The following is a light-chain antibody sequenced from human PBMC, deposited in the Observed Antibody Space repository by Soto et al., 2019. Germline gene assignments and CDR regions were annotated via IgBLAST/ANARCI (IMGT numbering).Light chain of an antibody. Sequence: IQMTQSPATLSASLGDRVTITCRASQSISSWLARYQQKPGKAPKLLIYDASSLESGVPSRFSGSGSGTEFTLTISSLHPDDFATYYCQQYNSYWTFGQGTKVDIK. CDR1: QSISSW. CDR2: DAS. J-gene: IGKJ1*01. CDR3: QQYNSYWT. V-gene: IGKV1-5*01.